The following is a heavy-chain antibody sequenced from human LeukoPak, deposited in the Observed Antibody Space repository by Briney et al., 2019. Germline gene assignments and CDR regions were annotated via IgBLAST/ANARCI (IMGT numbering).Heavy chain of an antibody. Sequence: PGGSLRLSCAASGFSLWRHYMNWVRQAPGKGLEWVANIKQDGSEKYYVDSVKGRFTISRDNAKNSLYLQMNSLRAEDTAVYYCARDVGSGYYFYYFDYWGQGTLVTVSS. CDR3: ARDVGSGYYFYYFDY. V-gene: IGHV3-7*01. D-gene: IGHD3-22*01. CDR2: IKQDGSEK. J-gene: IGHJ4*02. CDR1: GFSLWRHY.